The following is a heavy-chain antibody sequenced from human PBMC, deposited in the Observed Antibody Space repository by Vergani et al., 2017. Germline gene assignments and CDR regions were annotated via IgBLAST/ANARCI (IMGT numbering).Heavy chain of an antibody. D-gene: IGHD5-12*01. J-gene: IGHJ4*02. CDR2: ISGSGGST. V-gene: IGHV3-23*01. Sequence: EVQMLESGGGLVQPGGSLRLSCAASGFTFSRYAMSWVRQAPGKGLEWVSAISGSGGSTYYADSVKGRFTISRDNSKNTLYLQMNSLRATDTAVYYCAKGMVGYGRYWGQGTLVTVSS. CDR1: GFTFSRYA. CDR3: AKGMVGYGRY.